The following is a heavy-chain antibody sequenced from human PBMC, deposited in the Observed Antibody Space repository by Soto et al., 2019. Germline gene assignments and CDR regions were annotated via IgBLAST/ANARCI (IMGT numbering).Heavy chain of an antibody. CDR1: GGSISSSSYY. CDR3: ARQARDGYNPGHFQH. CDR2: IYYSGST. Sequence: QLQLQESGPGLVKPSETVSLTCTVSGGSISSSSYYWGWIRQPPGKGLEWIGSIYYSGSTYYNPSLKSRVTISVDTSKNQFSLKLSSVTAADTAVYYCARQARDGYNPGHFQHWGQGTLVTVSS. V-gene: IGHV4-39*01. D-gene: IGHD5-12*01. J-gene: IGHJ1*01.